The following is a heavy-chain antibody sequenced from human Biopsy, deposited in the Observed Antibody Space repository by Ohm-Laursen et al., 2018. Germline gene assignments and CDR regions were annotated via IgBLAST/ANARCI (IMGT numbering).Heavy chain of an antibody. J-gene: IGHJ4*02. Sequence: TLSLTCIVSGGSITADFWTWIRQTPGERLEWIGYRFHSGSPMYNPSLKSRVTISVDTSKSQFSLTLTSVTAADTAVYYCVRLNRRGNIIFFDYWGRGTLVIVSS. CDR1: GGSITADF. CDR2: RFHSGSP. D-gene: IGHD3/OR15-3a*01. CDR3: VRLNRRGNIIFFDY. V-gene: IGHV4-59*08.